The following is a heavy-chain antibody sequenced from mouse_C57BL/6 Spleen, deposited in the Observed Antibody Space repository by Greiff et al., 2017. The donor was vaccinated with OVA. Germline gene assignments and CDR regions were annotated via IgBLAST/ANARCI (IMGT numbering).Heavy chain of an antibody. J-gene: IGHJ2*01. Sequence: QVQLQQSGPELVKPGASVKISCKASGYAFSSSWMNWVKQRPGKGLEWIGRIYPGDGDTNYNGKFKGKATLTADKSSSTAYMQLSSLTSEDSAVYFCARSEGGLPLGFDYWGQGTTLTVSS. CDR3: ARSEGGLPLGFDY. D-gene: IGHD4-1*01. V-gene: IGHV1-82*01. CDR1: GYAFSSSW. CDR2: IYPGDGDT.